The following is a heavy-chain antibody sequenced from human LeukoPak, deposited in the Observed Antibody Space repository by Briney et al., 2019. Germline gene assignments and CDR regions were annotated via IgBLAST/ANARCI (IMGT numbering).Heavy chain of an antibody. J-gene: IGHJ3*02. CDR3: ARLYDSSGYYFPLGAFDI. D-gene: IGHD3-22*01. Sequence: GASVKVSCKASGYTFTIYDINWVRQATGQGLEWMGWMNPNSGNTGYAQKFQGRVTMTRDTSISTAYMELSRLRSDDTAVYYCARLYDSSGYYFPLGAFDIWGQGTMVTVSS. V-gene: IGHV1-8*01. CDR1: GYTFTIYD. CDR2: MNPNSGNT.